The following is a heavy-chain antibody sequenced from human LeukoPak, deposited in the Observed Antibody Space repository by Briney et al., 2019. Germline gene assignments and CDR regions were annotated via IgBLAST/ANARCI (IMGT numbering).Heavy chain of an antibody. D-gene: IGHD2-21*02. Sequence: GGSLGLSCAASGFTFGSYAMHWVRQAPGKGLEWVAVISYDGSNKYYADSVKGRFTISRDNSKNTLYLQMNSLRAEDTAVYYCARDRASDFSLDYWGQGTLVTVSS. CDR1: GFTFGSYA. CDR2: ISYDGSNK. CDR3: ARDRASDFSLDY. J-gene: IGHJ4*02. V-gene: IGHV3-30-3*01.